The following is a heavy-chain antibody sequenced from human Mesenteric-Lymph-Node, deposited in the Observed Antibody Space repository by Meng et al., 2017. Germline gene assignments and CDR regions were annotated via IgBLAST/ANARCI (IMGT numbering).Heavy chain of an antibody. Sequence: LVESGGGLVRPGGSLSLSCAASGFTFSLYGIHWVRQAPGKGLAWVTFVSSDGDTKYYADSVKGRFTISRDNAKNTLYLQMNSLRAEDTAVYYCARGSNWNYDWGQGTLVTVSS. V-gene: IGHV3-30*03. CDR2: VSSDGDTK. J-gene: IGHJ4*02. CDR1: GFTFSLYG. D-gene: IGHD1-7*01. CDR3: ARGSNWNYD.